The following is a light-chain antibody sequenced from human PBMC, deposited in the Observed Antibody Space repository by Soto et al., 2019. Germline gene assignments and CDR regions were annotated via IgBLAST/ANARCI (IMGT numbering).Light chain of an antibody. CDR2: GAS. V-gene: IGKV3-15*01. Sequence: EIGCPQSPGTGTLSHRERAKLSCRGSQSVSNNYLAWYQQKPGQAPRLLIYGASTRATGIPARFSGSGSGTEFTLTFSSLQSEDFAVYYCQQDNNWPRTFGQGTKVDIK. CDR3: QQDNNWPRT. CDR1: QSVSNN. J-gene: IGKJ1*01.